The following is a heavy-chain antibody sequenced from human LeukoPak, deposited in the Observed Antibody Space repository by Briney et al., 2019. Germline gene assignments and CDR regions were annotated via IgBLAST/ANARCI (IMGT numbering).Heavy chain of an antibody. V-gene: IGHV4-30-4*08. Sequence: SETLSLTCTVSGVSINSGDYYWRCIRQPPGKGLEWIGYIYYSGSTYYNPSLKSRVTISVDTSKNQFSLKLSSVTAADTAVYYCARSRVARIDAFDIWGQGTMVTVSS. CDR2: IYYSGST. J-gene: IGHJ3*02. D-gene: IGHD2-15*01. CDR3: ARSRVARIDAFDI. CDR1: GVSINSGDYY.